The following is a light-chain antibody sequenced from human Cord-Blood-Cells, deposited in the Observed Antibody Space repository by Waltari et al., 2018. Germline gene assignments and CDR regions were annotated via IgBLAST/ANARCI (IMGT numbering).Light chain of an antibody. CDR3: QQSYSTLT. V-gene: IGKV1-39*01. CDR2: AAS. CDR1: QSISSY. J-gene: IGKJ4*01. Sequence: DLQMTQYPSSLSASVGDRVTITCRASQSISSYLNWYQQKPGKAPKLLIYAASSLQSGVPSRFSGSGSGTDFTLTISSLQPEEFATYYCQQSYSTLTFGGGTKVEIK.